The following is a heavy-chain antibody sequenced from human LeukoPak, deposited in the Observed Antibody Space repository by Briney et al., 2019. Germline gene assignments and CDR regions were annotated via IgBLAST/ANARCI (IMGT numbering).Heavy chain of an antibody. Sequence: GGSLRLSCAPSGFTFSSYWMSWVRQAPGRGREWVANIKQDGSEKYYVDSVKGRFTISRDNAKNSLYLQMNSLRAEDTAVYYCARKAYGLDVWGKGTTVTVSS. CDR3: ARKAYGLDV. CDR1: GFTFSSYW. V-gene: IGHV3-7*03. CDR2: IKQDGSEK. J-gene: IGHJ6*04.